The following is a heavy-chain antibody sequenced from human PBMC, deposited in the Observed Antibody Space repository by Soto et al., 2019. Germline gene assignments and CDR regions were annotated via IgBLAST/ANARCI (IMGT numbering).Heavy chain of an antibody. CDR1: GFTFSSYS. D-gene: IGHD3-10*01. V-gene: IGHV3-21*02. CDR3: ARDRGRYYLDY. Sequence: EVQLVESGGGQVKSGGSLRLSCSASGFTFSSYSMGWVRQAPGKGLEWVSSMSSSGRNIYYADSVKGRFTISRDNAKNSLLLQMNSLRVDDMAVYYWARDRGRYYLDYWGQGTQVTVSS. J-gene: IGHJ4*02. CDR2: MSSSGRNI.